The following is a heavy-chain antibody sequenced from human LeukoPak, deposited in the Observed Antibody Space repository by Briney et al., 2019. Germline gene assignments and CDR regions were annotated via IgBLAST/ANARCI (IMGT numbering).Heavy chain of an antibody. CDR3: AGSPDTITIFWEGAMDV. Sequence: GASVKVSCKASGYTFTSYYMHWVRQAPGQGLEWMGIINPSGGSTSYAQKFQGRVTMTRDMSTSTVYMELSSLRSEDTAVYYCAGSPDTITIFWEGAMDVWGKGTTVTVSS. D-gene: IGHD3-3*01. V-gene: IGHV1-46*01. J-gene: IGHJ6*03. CDR1: GYTFTSYY. CDR2: INPSGGST.